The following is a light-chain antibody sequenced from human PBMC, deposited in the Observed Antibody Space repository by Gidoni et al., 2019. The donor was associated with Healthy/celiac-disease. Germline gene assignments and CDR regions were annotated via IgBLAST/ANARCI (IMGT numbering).Light chain of an antibody. CDR3: SSYTSSSTPHV. V-gene: IGLV2-14*01. CDR2: EVS. Sequence: QPSLTQPASVSGSPGQPITISCTGTSSDVGGYNYVPWYQQHPGTAPKLMIYEVSNRSSGVSNRFSGSKSGNTASLTISGLQAEDEADYYCSSYTSSSTPHVFGTGTKVTVL. J-gene: IGLJ1*01. CDR1: SSDVGGYNY.